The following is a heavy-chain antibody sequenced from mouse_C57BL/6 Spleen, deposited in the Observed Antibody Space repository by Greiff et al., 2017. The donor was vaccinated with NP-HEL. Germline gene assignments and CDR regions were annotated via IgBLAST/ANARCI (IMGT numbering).Heavy chain of an antibody. CDR2: IDPENGDT. CDR3: TTYGNDV. CDR1: GFNIKDDY. V-gene: IGHV14-4*01. Sequence: VQLQQSGAKLVRPGASVKLSCTASGFNIKDDYMHWVKQRPEQGLEWIGWIDPENGDTEYASKFQGKATITADTSSNTAYLQLSSLTSEDTAVYYCTTYGNDVWGTGTTVTVSS. J-gene: IGHJ1*03. D-gene: IGHD1-1*01.